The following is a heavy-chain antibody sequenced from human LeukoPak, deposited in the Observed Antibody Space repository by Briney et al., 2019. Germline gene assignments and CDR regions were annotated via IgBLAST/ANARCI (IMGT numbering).Heavy chain of an antibody. D-gene: IGHD5-24*01. Sequence: GGSLTLSCAASGFTFSHHGMNWVRQAPGKGLEWVSGVGPSGARTYHADSVKGRFTLYRDNSKNMVFLQMNSLRAEDTAIYYCAKDDAYLQYDDWGQGTLVTVSS. CDR3: AKDDAYLQYDD. V-gene: IGHV3-23*01. J-gene: IGHJ4*02. CDR2: VGPSGART. CDR1: GFTFSHHG.